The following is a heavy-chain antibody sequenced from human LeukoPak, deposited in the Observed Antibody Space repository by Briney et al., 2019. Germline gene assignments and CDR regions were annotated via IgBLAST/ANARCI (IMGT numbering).Heavy chain of an antibody. D-gene: IGHD3-10*01. Sequence: SETLSLTCTVSGGSISRSTYYWGWIRQPPGKGLEWIGSIYYSGSTYYNPSLKSRVSMSLDSSKSQFSLHLNSVTAADTAVYYCAGSIFLVRGFIENVYWGQGTLVAVSS. CDR2: IYYSGST. J-gene: IGHJ4*02. CDR3: AGSIFLVRGFIENVY. V-gene: IGHV4-39*07. CDR1: GGSISRSTYY.